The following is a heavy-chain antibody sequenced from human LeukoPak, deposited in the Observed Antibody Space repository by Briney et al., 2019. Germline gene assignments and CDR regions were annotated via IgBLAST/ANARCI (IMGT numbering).Heavy chain of an antibody. CDR3: ARVVSWSYYGGNGRDY. D-gene: IGHD4-23*01. CDR2: ISSSSSYI. V-gene: IGHV3-21*04. J-gene: IGHJ4*02. CDR1: GFTFNSYA. Sequence: GGSLRLSCAASGFTFNSYAMSWVRQAPGKGLEWVSSISSSSSYIYYADSVKGRFTISRDNAKNSLYLQMNSLRAEDTAVYYCARVVSWSYYGGNGRDYWGQGTLVTVSP.